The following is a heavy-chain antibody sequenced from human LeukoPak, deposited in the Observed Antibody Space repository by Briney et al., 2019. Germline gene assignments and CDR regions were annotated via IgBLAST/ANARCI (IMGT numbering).Heavy chain of an antibody. J-gene: IGHJ4*02. CDR1: GFTFSNYD. Sequence: QPGGSLRLSCAASGFTFSNYDMHWVRQPTGKGLEWVSAIDTAGDTYYPDSMRGRFTFSRENAKNSLSLQMNSLRAEDTAVYYCVRAWRGCIGGRCPYYFDYWGQGTLVTVSS. CDR2: IDTAGDT. D-gene: IGHD2-15*01. CDR3: VRAWRGCIGGRCPYYFDY. V-gene: IGHV3-13*01.